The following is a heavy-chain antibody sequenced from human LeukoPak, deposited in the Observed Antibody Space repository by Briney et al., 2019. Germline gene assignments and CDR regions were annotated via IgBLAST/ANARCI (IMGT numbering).Heavy chain of an antibody. CDR2: ISSSGSTI. V-gene: IGHV3-11*01. D-gene: IGHD3-16*01. J-gene: IGHJ4*02. Sequence: GGSLRLSCAASGFTFSDYYMSWIRQAPGKGLEWVSYISSSGSTIYYADSVKGRFTISRDNAKNSLYLQMNSLRAEDTAVYYCAREGVGGDYVWLTSDYWGRGTLVTVSS. CDR1: GFTFSDYY. CDR3: AREGVGGDYVWLTSDY.